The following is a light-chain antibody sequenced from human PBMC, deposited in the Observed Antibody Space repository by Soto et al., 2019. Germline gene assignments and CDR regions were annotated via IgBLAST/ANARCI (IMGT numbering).Light chain of an antibody. V-gene: IGKV3-20*01. CDR2: GAS. CDR3: QHYGSSLLFT. Sequence: EIVLTQSPGTLSLSPGERATLSCRASQSVSSSYLAWYQQKPGQAPRLLIYGASSRATGIPDRFRGSGSGTDFTLTISRLEPEDFAVYYCQHYGSSLLFTCGPGPKVDIK. J-gene: IGKJ3*01. CDR1: QSVSSSY.